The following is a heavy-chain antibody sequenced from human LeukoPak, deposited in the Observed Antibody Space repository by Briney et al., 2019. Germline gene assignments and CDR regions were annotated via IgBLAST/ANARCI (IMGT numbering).Heavy chain of an antibody. J-gene: IGHJ4*02. Sequence: PSETLSLTFSVSGGPIRSYYWSWLRQPPRKGREGKGLEGVGDIYYGGSTSGTTNYNPSLKSRVTISVDTSKNQLSLKLNSVTAADTAVYYCARGQLGDAYNFEYWGQGTVVTVSS. CDR1: GGPIRSYY. V-gene: IGHV4-59*01. D-gene: IGHD5-24*01. CDR2: IYYGGSTSGTT. CDR3: ARGQLGDAYNFEY.